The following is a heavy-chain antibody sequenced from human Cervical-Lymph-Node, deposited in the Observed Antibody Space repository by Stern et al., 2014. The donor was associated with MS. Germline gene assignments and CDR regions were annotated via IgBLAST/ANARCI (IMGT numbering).Heavy chain of an antibody. CDR1: GFSFSDYY. Sequence: QVQLVQSGGGLVEPGGSLRLSCAASGFSFSDYYMTWIRQAPGKGLEWISHISTFGTSKFYADSVKGRFTISRDNAKNSLYLRMNSLRAEDTALYFCARAGTTGLNSYYGMDVWGQGTAVTVSS. V-gene: IGHV3-11*01. J-gene: IGHJ6*02. CDR2: ISTFGTSK. D-gene: IGHD1-1*01. CDR3: ARAGTTGLNSYYGMDV.